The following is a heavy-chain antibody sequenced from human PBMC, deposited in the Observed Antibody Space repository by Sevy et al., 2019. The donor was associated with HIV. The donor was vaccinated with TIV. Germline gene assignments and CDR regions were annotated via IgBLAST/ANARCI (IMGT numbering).Heavy chain of an antibody. J-gene: IGHJ4*02. CDR3: ARGRYCSGGSCYFDY. CDR2: IGSSGSTI. Sequence: GGSLRLSCAASGFTFSVYSMNWVRQAPGKGLEWLSYIGSSGSTIAYADSVKGRFTISRDNAWSSLFLQMNSLRAEDTALFYCARGRYCSGGSCYFDYWGQGTLVTVSS. V-gene: IGHV3-48*04. CDR1: GFTFSVYS. D-gene: IGHD2-15*01.